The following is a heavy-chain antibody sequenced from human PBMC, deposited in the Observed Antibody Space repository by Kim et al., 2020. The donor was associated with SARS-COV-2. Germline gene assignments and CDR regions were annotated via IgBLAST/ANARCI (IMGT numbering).Heavy chain of an antibody. V-gene: IGHV3-30*18. J-gene: IGHJ4*02. Sequence: GGSLRLSCAASGFAFSTYGMHWVRQAPGRGLEWVAGISDDGNERFYGDSVKGRFTISRESSKNMLFLQMNSLRADDTAFYYCAKGTHGSSYSAAEYWGQGTLITVSS. CDR2: ISDDGNER. CDR3: AKGTHGSSYSAAEY. CDR1: GFAFSTYG. D-gene: IGHD2-21*01.